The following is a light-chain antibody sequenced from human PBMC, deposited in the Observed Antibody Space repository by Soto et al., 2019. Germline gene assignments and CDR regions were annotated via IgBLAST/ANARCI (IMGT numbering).Light chain of an antibody. Sequence: QSALTQPPAASGSPGQSVTISCTGTSSDVGGYNYVSWYQQHPGKAPKLMIYEVSKRPSGVPDRLSGSKSGNTASLTVSGLQAEDEADYYCRPYAGSNLWVFGGGTKLTFL. CDR1: SSDVGGYNY. CDR3: RPYAGSNLWV. CDR2: EVS. J-gene: IGLJ3*02. V-gene: IGLV2-8*01.